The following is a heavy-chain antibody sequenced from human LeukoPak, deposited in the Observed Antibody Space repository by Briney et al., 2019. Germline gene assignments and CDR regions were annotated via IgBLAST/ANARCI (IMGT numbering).Heavy chain of an antibody. J-gene: IGHJ3*02. CDR3: ARGRYYYGSGSYSDAFDI. V-gene: IGHV3-53*01. CDR2: IYSGGST. CDR1: EFSVGSNY. Sequence: PGGSLRLSCAASEFSVGSNYMTWVRQAPGKGLEWVSLIYSGGSTYYADSVKGRFTISRDNSKNTLYLQMNSLRAEDTAVYYCARGRYYYGSGSYSDAFDIWGQGTMVTVSS. D-gene: IGHD3-10*01.